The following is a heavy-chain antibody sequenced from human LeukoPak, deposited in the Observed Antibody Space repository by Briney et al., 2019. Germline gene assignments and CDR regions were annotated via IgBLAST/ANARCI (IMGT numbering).Heavy chain of an antibody. CDR1: GFPFSAYG. CDR2: MGVSGDNV. J-gene: IGHJ3*02. CDR3: AKDPNGDYVGAFDT. D-gene: IGHD4-17*01. V-gene: IGHV3-23*01. Sequence: LGGSLGLSCAASGFPFSAYGVTWVRQAPGKGLEWVSSMGVSGDNVHYADSVKGRFAISRDNSKNTLYLQMNSLRAEDAAVYYCAKDPNGDYVGAFDTWGQGTMVIVSS.